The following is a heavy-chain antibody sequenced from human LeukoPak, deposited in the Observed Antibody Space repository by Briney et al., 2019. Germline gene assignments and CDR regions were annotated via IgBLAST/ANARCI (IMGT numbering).Heavy chain of an antibody. CDR1: GFTVSSNY. J-gene: IGHJ5*02. Sequence: PGGSLRLSCAASGFTVSSNYMSWVRQAPGKGLEWVSAISGSGGSTYYADSVKGRFTISRDNSKNTLYLQMNSLRAEDTAVYYCAKGPAPPNWFDPWGQGTLVTVTS. D-gene: IGHD6-25*01. CDR3: AKGPAPPNWFDP. V-gene: IGHV3-23*01. CDR2: ISGSGGST.